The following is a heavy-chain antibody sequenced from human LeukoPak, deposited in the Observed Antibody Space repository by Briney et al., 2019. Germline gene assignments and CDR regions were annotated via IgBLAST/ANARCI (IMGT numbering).Heavy chain of an antibody. CDR3: ARLGEPGAFDI. CDR1: GGSISSYY. CDR2: IYYSGST. J-gene: IGHJ3*02. Sequence: PSETLSLTCTVSGGSISSYYWSWIRQPPGKGLEWIGYIYYSGSTNYNPSLKSRVTISVDTSKNQFSLKLSSVTAADTAVYYCARLGEPGAFDIWGQGTMVTVSS. D-gene: IGHD3-10*01. V-gene: IGHV4-59*01.